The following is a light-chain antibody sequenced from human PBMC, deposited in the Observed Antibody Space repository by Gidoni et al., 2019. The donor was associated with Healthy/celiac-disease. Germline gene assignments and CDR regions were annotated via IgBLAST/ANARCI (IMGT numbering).Light chain of an antibody. J-gene: IGKJ4*01. Sequence: VLTPSPLSLPVTPGEPASFSCKSSQSLLHSNGYTYMDWYLQKPGQSPQLLIYLGSNRASGVPDRFSGSGSGTDFTLKISRVEAEDVGVYYCMQALQTPTFGGGTKVEIK. CDR2: LGS. CDR1: QSLLHSNGYTY. V-gene: IGKV2-28*01. CDR3: MQALQTPT.